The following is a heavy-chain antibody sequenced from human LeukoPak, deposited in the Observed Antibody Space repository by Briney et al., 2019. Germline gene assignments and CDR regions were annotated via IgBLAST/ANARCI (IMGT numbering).Heavy chain of an antibody. Sequence: GGSPRLSCAASGFTFSSYAMSWVRQAPGKGLEWVAYIGPSSDTIYADSVKGRFTTSRDNAKNSLSLQMNSLRAEDTAVYYCARPDYYRGAGSYGGDYWGQGTLVTVSS. CDR3: ARPDYYRGAGSYGGDY. J-gene: IGHJ4*02. CDR2: IGPSSDTI. CDR1: GFTFSSYA. D-gene: IGHD3-10*01. V-gene: IGHV3-48*01.